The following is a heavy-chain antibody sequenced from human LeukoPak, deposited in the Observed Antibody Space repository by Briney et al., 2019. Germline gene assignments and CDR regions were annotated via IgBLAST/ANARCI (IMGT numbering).Heavy chain of an antibody. V-gene: IGHV4-30-4*01. CDR1: GGSISSGDYY. J-gene: IGHJ4*02. CDR2: IYYSGST. D-gene: IGHD2-2*01. CDR3: ATVVPAATTYFDY. Sequence: SETLSLTCTVSGGSISSGDYYWSWIRQPPGKGLEWIGYIYYSGSTYYNPSLKSRVTISVDTSKNQFSLKLSSVTAADTAVYYCATVVPAATTYFDYCGQGTLVTVSS.